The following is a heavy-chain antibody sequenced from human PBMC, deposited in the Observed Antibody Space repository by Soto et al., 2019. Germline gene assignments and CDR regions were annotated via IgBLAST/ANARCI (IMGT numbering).Heavy chain of an antibody. CDR2: INHSGST. CDR3: XXXXXXXXXXWFDP. CDR1: GGSFSGYY. V-gene: IGHV4-34*01. Sequence: QVQLQQWGAGLLKPSETLSLTCAVYGGSFSGYYWSWIRQXPGKGLEWIGEINHSGSTNYNPSLKXXXXXXXXXXXXXXXXXXXXXXXXXXXXXXXXXXXXXXXXXWFDPWGQGTLVTVSS. J-gene: IGHJ5*02.